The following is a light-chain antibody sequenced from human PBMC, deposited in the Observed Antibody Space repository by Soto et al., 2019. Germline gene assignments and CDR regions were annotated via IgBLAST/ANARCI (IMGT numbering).Light chain of an antibody. J-gene: IGLJ1*01. V-gene: IGLV2-14*01. CDR2: EVH. CDR1: ISDIGSHNY. Sequence: QSVLTPPSCVSVSPGESITVSCFGSISDIGSHNYVSWYRQYPGEAPRLLIYEVHYRPSGVSSRFSGSKSGNTASLTISGLQAADEADYYCASYLTTTPLEVFGTGTKVTVL. CDR3: ASYLTTTPLEV.